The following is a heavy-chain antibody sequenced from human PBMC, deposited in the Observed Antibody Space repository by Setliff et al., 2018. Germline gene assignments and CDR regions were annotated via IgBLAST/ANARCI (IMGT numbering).Heavy chain of an antibody. D-gene: IGHD3-3*01. V-gene: IGHV4-59*01. J-gene: IGHJ6*02. CDR3: ARLSWNGLRYFGLDV. Sequence: LSLTCTVSGVSISSYYWSWIRQAPGKGLESLGYIQNSGGINYNPSLKSRVTISVDTSTNQFSLKLTSVTAADTAVYYCARLSWNGLRYFGLDVWGQGTTVTVSS. CDR1: GVSISSYY. CDR2: IQNSGGI.